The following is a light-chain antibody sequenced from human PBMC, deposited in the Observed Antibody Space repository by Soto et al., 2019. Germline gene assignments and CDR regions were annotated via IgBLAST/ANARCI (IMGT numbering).Light chain of an antibody. CDR3: QQYKTYST. CDR2: KAS. CDR1: QTISSW. Sequence: PSTLSGSVGDRVTITCRASQTISSWLAWYQQKPGKAPKLLIYKASTLKSGVPSRFSGSGSGTEFTLTISSLQPDDFATYYCQQYKTYSTFGQGTKVDIK. J-gene: IGKJ1*01. V-gene: IGKV1-5*03.